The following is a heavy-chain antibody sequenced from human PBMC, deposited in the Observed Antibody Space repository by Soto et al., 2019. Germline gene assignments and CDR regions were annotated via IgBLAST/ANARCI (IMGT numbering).Heavy chain of an antibody. J-gene: IGHJ4*02. Sequence: GESLKISCEGSGYRFTSYWISWVRQKPGKGLEWMGRIDPSDSQTYYSPSFRGHVTISVTKSITTVFLQWGSLRASDTAMYYCARQIYDSDTGPNFQYYFDSWGQGTPVTVSS. CDR1: GYRFTSYW. V-gene: IGHV5-10-1*01. D-gene: IGHD3-22*01. CDR2: IDPSDSQT. CDR3: ARQIYDSDTGPNFQYYFDS.